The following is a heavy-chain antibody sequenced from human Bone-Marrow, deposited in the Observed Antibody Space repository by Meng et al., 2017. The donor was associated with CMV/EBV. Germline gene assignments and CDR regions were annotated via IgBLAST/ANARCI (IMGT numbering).Heavy chain of an antibody. CDR2: INPSGGST. V-gene: IGHV1-46*01. D-gene: IGHD3-16*01. J-gene: IGHJ4*02. Sequence: ASVKVSCKASGYTFTSYYMHWVRQAPGQGLEWMGIINPSGGSTSYAQKFQGRVTMTRDTSISTAYMELSRLRSDDTAVYYCARLRGGALFDYWGQGTLVTVSS. CDR1: GYTFTSYY. CDR3: ARLRGGALFDY.